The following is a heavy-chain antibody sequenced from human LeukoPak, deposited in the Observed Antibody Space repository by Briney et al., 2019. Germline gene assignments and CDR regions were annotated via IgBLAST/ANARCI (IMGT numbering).Heavy chain of an antibody. D-gene: IGHD3-10*01. CDR2: INHSGST. CDR3: ARYYGSGSYHATSFDY. J-gene: IGHJ4*02. CDR1: GGSFSGYY. Sequence: PSETLSLTCAVYGGSFSGYYWSWIRQPPGKGLEWIWEINHSGSTNYNPSLKSRVTISVDTSKNQFSLKLSSVTAADTAVYYCARYYGSGSYHATSFDYWGQGTLVTVSS. V-gene: IGHV4-34*01.